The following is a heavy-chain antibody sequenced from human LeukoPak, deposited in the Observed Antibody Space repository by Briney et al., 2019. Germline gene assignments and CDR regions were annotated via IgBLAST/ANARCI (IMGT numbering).Heavy chain of an antibody. V-gene: IGHV3-43*01. CDR2: INSDGYTT. CDR3: AKPRARCSSASCYFDY. D-gene: IGHD2-2*01. J-gene: IGHJ4*02. Sequence: GGSLRLSCAASGFTFDEYTMHWVRQAPGKGLEWVSLINSDGYTTHYADSVKGRFTISRDNSKDVPYLQMNSLRTEDTAFYYCAKPRARCSSASCYFDYWGQGTLVSVSS. CDR1: GFTFDEYT.